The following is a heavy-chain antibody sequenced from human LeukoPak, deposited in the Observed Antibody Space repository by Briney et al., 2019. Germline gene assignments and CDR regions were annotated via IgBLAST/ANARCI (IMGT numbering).Heavy chain of an antibody. V-gene: IGHV3-48*03. CDR3: ARDIGVEQEVTVSITIFPHYMDV. Sequence: GGSLRLSCAASGFTFSSYEMNWVRQAPGKGLEWVSYISSSGSTIYYTDSVKGRFTISRDNAKNSLYLQMNSLRAEDTAVYYCARDIGVEQEVTVSITIFPHYMDVWGKGTTVTVSS. CDR2: ISSSGSTI. D-gene: IGHD3-3*01. CDR1: GFTFSSYE. J-gene: IGHJ6*03.